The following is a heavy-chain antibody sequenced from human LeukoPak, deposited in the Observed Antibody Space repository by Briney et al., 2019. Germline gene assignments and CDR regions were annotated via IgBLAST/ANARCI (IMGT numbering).Heavy chain of an antibody. CDR3: ARDLIIAAAGFDYYGMDV. CDR2: ISSSSSSYI. V-gene: IGHV3-21*01. D-gene: IGHD6-13*01. Sequence: GGSLRLSCAASGFTFSSYSMNWVRQAPGKGLEWVSSISSSSSSYIYYADSVEGRFTISRDNAKNSLYLQMNSLRAEDTAVYYCARDLIIAAAGFDYYGMDVWGQGTTVTVSS. CDR1: GFTFSSYS. J-gene: IGHJ6*02.